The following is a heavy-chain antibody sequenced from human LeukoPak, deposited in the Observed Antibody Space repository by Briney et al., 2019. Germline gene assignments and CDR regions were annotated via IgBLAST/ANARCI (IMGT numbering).Heavy chain of an antibody. CDR3: ARLNWGLGWYFDL. D-gene: IGHD7-27*01. V-gene: IGHV4-30-2*01. CDR1: GGSISSGGYY. J-gene: IGHJ2*01. Sequence: SETLSLTCTVSGGSISSGGYYCSWIRQPPGKGLEWIGYIYHSGSTYYNPSLKSRVTISVDRSKNQFSLKLSSVTAADTAVYYCARLNWGLGWYFDLWGRGTLVTVSS. CDR2: IYHSGST.